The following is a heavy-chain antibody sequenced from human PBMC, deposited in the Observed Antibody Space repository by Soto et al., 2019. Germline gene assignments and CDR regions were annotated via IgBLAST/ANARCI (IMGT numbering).Heavy chain of an antibody. CDR1: GFPISGKKY. V-gene: IGHV3-53*01. CDR2: LYDLDGS. CDR3: ATWHEREHAYDV. Sequence: DVQLVESGGGLIQPGESLRLSCAASGFPISGKKYVAWVRQAPGKGLEWVSALYDLDGSFYAASVKGRFTTSSDSSKTTVYLRMNDLRPDDTAVYYCATWHEREHAYDVWGQGTTVTVSS. J-gene: IGHJ3*01. D-gene: IGHD1-1*01.